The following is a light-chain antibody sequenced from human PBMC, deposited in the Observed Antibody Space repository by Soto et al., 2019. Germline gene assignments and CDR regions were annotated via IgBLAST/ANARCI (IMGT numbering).Light chain of an antibody. V-gene: IGKV1-5*03. J-gene: IGKJ4*01. CDR3: QQSYNTPLT. Sequence: DIEMTQSPSTLSASVGDRVTITCRASQSVGTWLAWYQQRPGKAPKLLIYQASSLESGVPSRFSGSGSGTEITLTISSLQPEDFATFYCQQSYNTPLTFGGGTKVDIK. CDR2: QAS. CDR1: QSVGTW.